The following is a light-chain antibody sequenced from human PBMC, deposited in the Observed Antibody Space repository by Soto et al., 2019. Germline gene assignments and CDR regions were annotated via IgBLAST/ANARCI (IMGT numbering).Light chain of an antibody. CDR3: QQYNNWPL. CDR2: GAS. V-gene: IGKV3-20*01. CDR1: QSVSSSY. J-gene: IGKJ5*01. Sequence: IGCTLSPVNLTLSPGERATLACRASQSVSSSYLAWYQQKPGQAPRLLIYGASSRATGIPDRFSGSGSGTDFTLTISRLEQEDLADYYCQQYNNWPLFGEGTRLDIK.